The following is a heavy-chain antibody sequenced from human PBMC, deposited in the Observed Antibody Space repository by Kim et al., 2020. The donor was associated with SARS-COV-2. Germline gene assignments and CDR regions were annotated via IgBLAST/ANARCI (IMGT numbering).Heavy chain of an antibody. Sequence: ASVKVSCKASGYTFSNYYVHWVRQAPGQGLEWMGMINPSSGGTNYAQKFQGRVTMTRDTSTSTVNMELSSLRSEDTAVYYCARGRPLWFGESPANYWGQGTLVTVSS. CDR1: GYTFSNYY. CDR2: INPSSGGT. V-gene: IGHV1-46*01. D-gene: IGHD3-10*01. J-gene: IGHJ4*02. CDR3: ARGRPLWFGESPANY.